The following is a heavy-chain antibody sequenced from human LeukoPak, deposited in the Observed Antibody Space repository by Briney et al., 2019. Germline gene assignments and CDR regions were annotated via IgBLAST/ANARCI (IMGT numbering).Heavy chain of an antibody. CDR3: ARGLGLDY. J-gene: IGHJ4*02. Sequence: ASVKVSRKASGYSLNAYYMHWVRQAPGQGLEWMGWINPSSGGTKYAQKFQGRVTMARDTSISTTYVELSRLTSDDTAVYYCARGLGLDYWGQGTLVSVSS. CDR2: INPSSGGT. D-gene: IGHD4-11*01. CDR1: GYSLNAYY. V-gene: IGHV1-2*02.